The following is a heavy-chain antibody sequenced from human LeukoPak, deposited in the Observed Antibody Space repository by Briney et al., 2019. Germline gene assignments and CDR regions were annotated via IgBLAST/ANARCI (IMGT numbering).Heavy chain of an antibody. D-gene: IGHD3-10*01. CDR1: GGSISSSSYY. Sequence: SETLSLTCTVSGGSISSSSYYWSWIRQPPGKGLEWIGYIYYSGSTNYNPSLKSRVTISVDTSKNQFSLKLSSVTAADTAVYYCASHYGSGSFYSPFDYWGQGTLVTVSS. J-gene: IGHJ4*02. CDR3: ASHYGSGSFYSPFDY. V-gene: IGHV4-61*01. CDR2: IYYSGST.